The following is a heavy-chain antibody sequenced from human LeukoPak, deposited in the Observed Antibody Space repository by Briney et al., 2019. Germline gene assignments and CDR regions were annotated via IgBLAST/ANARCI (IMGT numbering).Heavy chain of an antibody. V-gene: IGHV4-59*12. CDR2: IYYSGST. J-gene: IGHJ4*02. CDR3: AREEILWFGELGYFDY. Sequence: SETLSLTCTVSGGSISSYYWSWIRQPPGKGLEWIGYIYYSGSTNYNPSLKSRVTISVDTSKNQFSLKLSSVTAADTAVYYCAREEILWFGELGYFDYWGQGTLVTVSS. CDR1: GGSISSYY. D-gene: IGHD3-10*01.